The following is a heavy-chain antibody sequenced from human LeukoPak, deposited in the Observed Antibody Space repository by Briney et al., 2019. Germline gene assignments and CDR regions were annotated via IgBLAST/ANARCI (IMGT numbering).Heavy chain of an antibody. J-gene: IGHJ6*04. CDR3: ARFDGYYGMDV. V-gene: IGHV4-59*01. Sequence: SETLSLTCTASGGSISSYYWSWIRQPPGKGLEWIGYIYYSGSTNYNPSLKSRVTISVDTSKNQFSLKMSSVTAADTAVYYCARFDGYYGMDVWGKGTTVTVSP. CDR2: IYYSGST. D-gene: IGHD5-24*01. CDR1: GGSISSYY.